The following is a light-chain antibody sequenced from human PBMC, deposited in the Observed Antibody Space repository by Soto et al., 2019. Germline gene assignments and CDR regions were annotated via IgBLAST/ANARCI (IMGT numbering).Light chain of an antibody. V-gene: IGLV2-8*01. Sequence: QSSLKQSPSASGSPGQSVTISCTGTKNDIGVYDFVSWYQHHPGKAPRLIIYEVVQRPSGVPDRFSGSKSGNTASLTVSGLQAADEADYFCKSYAGSNNYVFGSGTKVTVL. CDR2: EVV. CDR3: KSYAGSNNYV. J-gene: IGLJ1*01. CDR1: KNDIGVYDF.